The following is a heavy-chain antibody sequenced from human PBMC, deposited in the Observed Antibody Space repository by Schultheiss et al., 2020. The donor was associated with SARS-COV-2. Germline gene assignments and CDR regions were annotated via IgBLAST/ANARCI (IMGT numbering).Heavy chain of an antibody. Sequence: GESLKISCAVSGFTFSSYWMSWVRQAPGKGLEWVSAISGSGGSTYYADSVKGRFTISRDNSKNTLYLQMSSLRADDTAVYYCARSPLAYYYYYGMDVWGQGTTVTVSS. CDR3: ARSPLAYYYYYGMDV. V-gene: IGHV3-23*01. CDR1: GFTFSSYW. J-gene: IGHJ6*02. CDR2: ISGSGGST.